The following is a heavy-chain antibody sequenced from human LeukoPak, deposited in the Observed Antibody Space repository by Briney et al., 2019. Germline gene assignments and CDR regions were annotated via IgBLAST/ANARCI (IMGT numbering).Heavy chain of an antibody. D-gene: IGHD2-2*02. CDR3: ARTLNCSSTSCYKNYYGMDV. V-gene: IGHV1-8*01. J-gene: IGHJ6*02. CDR1: GDSFNRFA. Sequence: ASVKVSCKPSGDSFNRFAVNWVRQATGQGLEWMGWMNPNSGNTGYAQKFQGRVTMTRNTSISTAYMELSSLRSEDTAVYYCARTLNCSSTSCYKNYYGMDVWGQGTTVTVSS. CDR2: MNPNSGNT.